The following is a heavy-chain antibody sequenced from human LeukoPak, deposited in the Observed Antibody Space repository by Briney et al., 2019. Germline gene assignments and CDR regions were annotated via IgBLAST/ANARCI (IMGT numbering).Heavy chain of an antibody. CDR2: IYYSGST. D-gene: IGHD6-19*01. V-gene: IGHV4-59*01. Sequence: KTSETLSLTCTVSGGSISSYYWSWIRQPPGKGLEWIGYIYYSGSTNYNPSLKSRVTISVDTSKNQFSLKLSSVTAADTAVYYCARFGSGWPDGRRGFDPWGQGTLVTVSS. CDR1: GGSISSYY. CDR3: ARFGSGWPDGRRGFDP. J-gene: IGHJ5*02.